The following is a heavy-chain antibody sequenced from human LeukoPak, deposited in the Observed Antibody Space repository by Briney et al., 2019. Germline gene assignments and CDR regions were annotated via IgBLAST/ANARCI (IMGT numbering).Heavy chain of an antibody. Sequence: GGSLRLSCTASGFTFSSHALSWVRHAPGKGLEWVSTISGSGGSTYYADPVKGRFTISRDNSKNTLYLQMNSPRAEDTALYYCAKVTGLYTSGWYLDYFDYWGQGTLVTVSS. CDR2: ISGSGGST. CDR3: AKVTGLYTSGWYLDYFDY. CDR1: GFTFSSHA. V-gene: IGHV3-23*01. D-gene: IGHD6-19*01. J-gene: IGHJ4*02.